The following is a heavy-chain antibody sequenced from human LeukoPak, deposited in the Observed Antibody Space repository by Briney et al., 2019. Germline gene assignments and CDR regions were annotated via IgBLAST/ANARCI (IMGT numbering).Heavy chain of an antibody. CDR1: GFTVSSNY. CDR3: AREYSSGRHDAFDI. D-gene: IGHD6-19*01. V-gene: IGHV3-66*01. CDR2: IYSGGST. Sequence: GGSLRLSCAAPGFTVSSNYMSWVRQAPGKGLEWVSVIYSGGSTYYADSVKGRFTTSRDNSKNTLYLQMNSLRAEDTAVYYCAREYSSGRHDAFDIWGQGTMVTVSS. J-gene: IGHJ3*02.